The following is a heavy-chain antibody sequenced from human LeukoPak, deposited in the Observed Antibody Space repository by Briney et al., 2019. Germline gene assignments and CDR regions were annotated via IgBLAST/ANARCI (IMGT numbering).Heavy chain of an antibody. CDR2: IYYSGST. D-gene: IGHD6-19*01. J-gene: IGHJ4*02. CDR1: GGSISSYY. V-gene: IGHV4-59*08. Sequence: PSETLSLTCTVSGGSISSYYWSWIRQPPGKGLEWIGYIYYSGSTNYNPSLKSRVTISVDTSKNQFSLKLSSVTAADTAVYYCARRMPDSSGWIPFDYRGQGTLVTVSS. CDR3: ARRMPDSSGWIPFDY.